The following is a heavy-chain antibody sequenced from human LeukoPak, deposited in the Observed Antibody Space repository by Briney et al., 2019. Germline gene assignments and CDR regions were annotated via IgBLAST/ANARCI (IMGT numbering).Heavy chain of an antibody. J-gene: IGHJ4*02. Sequence: GGSLRLSCAASGFTFSSYGMHWVRQAPGKGLEWVAVIWYDGSNKYYADSVKGRFTISRDNSKNTLYLQMNSLRAEDTAVCYCARDDSGYDGYFDYWGQGTLVTVSS. CDR2: IWYDGSNK. CDR3: ARDDSGYDGYFDY. CDR1: GFTFSSYG. D-gene: IGHD5-12*01. V-gene: IGHV3-33*01.